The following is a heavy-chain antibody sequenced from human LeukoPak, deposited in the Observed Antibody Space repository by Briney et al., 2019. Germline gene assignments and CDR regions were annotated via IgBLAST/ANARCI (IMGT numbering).Heavy chain of an antibody. CDR2: IKSKTDGGTT. V-gene: IGHV3-15*01. CDR3: TTKGIVVVPAATSDWYFDL. D-gene: IGHD2-2*01. CDR1: GFTFSNAW. J-gene: IGHJ2*01. Sequence: GGSLRLSCAASGFTFSNAWMSWVRQAPGKGLEWVGRIKSKTDGGTTDYAAPVKGRFTISRDDSKNTLYLQMNSLKTEDTAVYYCTTKGIVVVPAATSDWYFDLWGRGTLVTVPS.